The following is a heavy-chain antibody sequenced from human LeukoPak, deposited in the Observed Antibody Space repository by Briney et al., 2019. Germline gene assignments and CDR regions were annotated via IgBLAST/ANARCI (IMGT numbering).Heavy chain of an antibody. Sequence: ASVKVSCKASGYTFTSYAMNWVRQAPGQGLEWMGWINTNTGNPTYAQGFTGRFVFSLDTSVSTAYLQISSLKAEDTAVYYCARGYTKDMTSVTHFDYRGQGILVTVSS. D-gene: IGHD4-17*01. J-gene: IGHJ4*02. CDR2: INTNTGNP. CDR3: ARGYTKDMTSVTHFDY. CDR1: GYTFTSYA. V-gene: IGHV7-4-1*02.